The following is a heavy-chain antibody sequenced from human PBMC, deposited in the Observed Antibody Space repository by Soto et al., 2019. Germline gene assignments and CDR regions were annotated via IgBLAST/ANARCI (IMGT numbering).Heavy chain of an antibody. Sequence: PGGSLRLSCAASGFTFSSYGMHWVRQAPGKGLEWVAVIWYDGSNRYYADSVKGRFTISRDNSKNTLYLQMNSLRAEDTAVYYCAGTLQYFAWLPLDYWGQGT. J-gene: IGHJ4*02. D-gene: IGHD3-9*01. V-gene: IGHV3-33*01. CDR2: IWYDGSNR. CDR1: GFTFSSYG. CDR3: AGTLQYFAWLPLDY.